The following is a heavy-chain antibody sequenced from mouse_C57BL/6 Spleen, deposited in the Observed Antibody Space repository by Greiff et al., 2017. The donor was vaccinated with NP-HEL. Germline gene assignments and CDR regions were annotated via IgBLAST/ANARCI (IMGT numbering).Heavy chain of an antibody. CDR2: INPNNGGT. Sequence: VQLQQSGPELVKPGASVKISCKASGYTFTDYYMNWVKQSHGKSLEWIGDINPNNGGTSYNQKFKGKATLTVDKSSSTAYMELRSLTSEDSAVYYCARSPDNYWYFDVWGTGTTVTVSS. CDR1: GYTFTDYY. CDR3: ARSPDNYWYFDV. J-gene: IGHJ1*03. V-gene: IGHV1-26*01.